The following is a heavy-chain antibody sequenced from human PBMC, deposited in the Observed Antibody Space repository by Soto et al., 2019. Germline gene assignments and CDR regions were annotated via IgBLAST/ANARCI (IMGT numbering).Heavy chain of an antibody. D-gene: IGHD3-10*01. J-gene: IGHJ4*02. V-gene: IGHV3-23*01. CDR1: GFTFSSYS. CDR2: ISGSGGST. Sequence: HPGGSLRLSCAASGFTFSSYSMNWVRQAPGKGLEWVSAISGSGGSTYYADSVKGRFTISRDNSRHTLYLQMNSLRAEDTAIYYCAKALGRDFSDFDSWGQGTQVTVSS. CDR3: AKALGRDFSDFDS.